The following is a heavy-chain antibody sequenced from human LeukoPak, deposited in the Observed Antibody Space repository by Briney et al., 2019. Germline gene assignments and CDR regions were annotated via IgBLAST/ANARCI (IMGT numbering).Heavy chain of an antibody. Sequence: GGSLRLSCAASGFTLSSNYMSWVRQAPGKGLDWVSGIYSGGSTYYSNSVKGRFTIYKDNAKNTLYLQMNSLRVEDTAVYYCARGNSFDSWGQGTLVTVSS. V-gene: IGHV3-66*01. CDR1: GFTLSSNY. CDR2: IYSGGST. J-gene: IGHJ4*02. CDR3: ARGNSFDS.